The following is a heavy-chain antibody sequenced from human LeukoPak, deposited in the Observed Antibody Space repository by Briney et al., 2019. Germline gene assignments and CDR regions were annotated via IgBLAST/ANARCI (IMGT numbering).Heavy chain of an antibody. CDR3: AKLPIAAAVPYYFDY. CDR1: GFTFSTYA. Sequence: PGGSLRLSCAASGFTFSTYAMSWVRQAPGKGLEWVSSISGSGGTTLYADSVKGRFTISRDNSKNTLYLQMNSLRAEDTAVYYCAKLPIAAAVPYYFDYWGQGTLVTVSS. J-gene: IGHJ4*02. V-gene: IGHV3-23*01. CDR2: ISGSGGTT. D-gene: IGHD6-13*01.